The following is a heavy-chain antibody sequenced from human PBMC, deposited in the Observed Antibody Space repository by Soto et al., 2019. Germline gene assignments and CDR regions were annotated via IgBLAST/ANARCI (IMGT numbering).Heavy chain of an antibody. Sequence: SETLSLTCAVSGGSISSSSYYWGWIRQPPGKGLEWIGSISYSGSTYYNPSLKSRVTISVDTSKNQFSLKLSSVTAADTAVYYCASYYYDSSGYYYIPGVYWGQGTLVTVS. D-gene: IGHD3-22*01. V-gene: IGHV4-39*01. CDR3: ASYYYDSSGYYYIPGVY. CDR2: ISYSGST. J-gene: IGHJ4*02. CDR1: GGSISSSSYY.